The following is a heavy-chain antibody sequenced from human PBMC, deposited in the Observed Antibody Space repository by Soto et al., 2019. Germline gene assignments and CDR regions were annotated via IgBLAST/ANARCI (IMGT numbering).Heavy chain of an antibody. CDR1: GGSISSYY. V-gene: IGHV4-59*01. Sequence: SETLSLTCTVSGGSISSYYWSWIRQPPGKGLEWIGYIYYSGSTNYNPSLKSRVTISVDTSKNQFSLKLSSVTAADTAVYYCARVGDGMATIFDYWGQGTLVTVS. D-gene: IGHD3-10*01. CDR2: IYYSGST. J-gene: IGHJ4*02. CDR3: ARVGDGMATIFDY.